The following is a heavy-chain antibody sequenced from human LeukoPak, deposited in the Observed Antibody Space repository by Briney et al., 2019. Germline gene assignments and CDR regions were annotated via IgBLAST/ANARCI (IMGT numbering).Heavy chain of an antibody. D-gene: IGHD1-26*01. CDR3: ARIGGGYYEYYFDY. CDR2: IFTSGST. V-gene: IGHV4-4*07. CDR1: GGSISNYY. Sequence: PSETLSLTCTVSGGSISNYYWSWIQQPAGKGVEWIGRIFTSGSTNYNPSLDSRVTMSVDTSRNQFSLKLTSVTAADTAVYYCARIGGGYYEYYFDYWGQGSLVTVSS. J-gene: IGHJ4*02.